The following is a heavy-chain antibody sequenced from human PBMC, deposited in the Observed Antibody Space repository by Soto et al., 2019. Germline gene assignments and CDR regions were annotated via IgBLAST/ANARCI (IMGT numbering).Heavy chain of an antibody. CDR2: IMPIFRAP. V-gene: IGHV1-69*12. CDR1: GGAFSDYA. Sequence: QVQLVQSGAEVKKPGSSVKVSCKASGGAFSDYAFSWVRQAPGQGLEWLGGIMPIFRAPDYAQKFQGRVTSTADEFTRTAYMEMKSLRSEDTAVYYCASWLKGPDIGNYYYGMDVWGQGTTVTVS. D-gene: IGHD2-15*01. CDR3: ASWLKGPDIGNYYYGMDV. J-gene: IGHJ6*02.